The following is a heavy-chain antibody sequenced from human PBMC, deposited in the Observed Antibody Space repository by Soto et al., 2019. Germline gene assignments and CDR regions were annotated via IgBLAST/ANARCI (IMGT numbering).Heavy chain of an antibody. D-gene: IGHD7-27*01. Sequence: QVHLVQSGAEVRKPGASVKVSCKASGYTFSSYAMHWVRQAPGQMLEWTGLINAGYGNTKSSQKFQDRVTISRDTSATTAYMELTSLRSEDTAVYSCARDTGDGTFDFWGQGTLVTVSS. CDR3: ARDTGDGTFDF. CDR2: INAGYGNT. V-gene: IGHV1-3*01. J-gene: IGHJ4*02. CDR1: GYTFSSYA.